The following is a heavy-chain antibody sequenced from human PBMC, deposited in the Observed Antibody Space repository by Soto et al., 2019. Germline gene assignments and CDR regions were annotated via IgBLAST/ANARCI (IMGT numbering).Heavy chain of an antibody. Sequence: EVQLVESGGGLVKPGGSLRLSCAASGFTFSNVWMTWVRQAPGKGLEWVGRIGGKTDAATTDYAANLKGRFTISRDESKNTLYLKINSLKTEDIALYYCTTDYYGSGNYWYWGQGTLVTVSS. CDR1: GFTFSNVW. CDR3: TTDYYGSGNYWY. CDR2: IGGKTDAATT. J-gene: IGHJ4*02. D-gene: IGHD3-10*01. V-gene: IGHV3-15*04.